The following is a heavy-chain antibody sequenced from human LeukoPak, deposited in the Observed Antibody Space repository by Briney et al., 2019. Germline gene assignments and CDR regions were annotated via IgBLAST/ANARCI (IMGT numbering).Heavy chain of an antibody. CDR3: AKAPVTSCRGAFCYPFDY. Sequence: GGSLRLSCATSGFSFSSYAMSWVRQAPGKGLEWVSAMSSSNDGRYYAASVRGRFTISRDTSRSTLYPQMNSLRAEDAAVYYCAKAPVTSCRGAFCYPFDYWGQGTLVTVSS. D-gene: IGHD2-15*01. CDR2: MSSSNDGR. V-gene: IGHV3-23*01. J-gene: IGHJ4*02. CDR1: GFSFSSYA.